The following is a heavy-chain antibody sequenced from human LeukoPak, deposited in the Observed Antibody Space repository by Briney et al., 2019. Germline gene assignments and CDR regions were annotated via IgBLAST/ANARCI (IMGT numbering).Heavy chain of an antibody. J-gene: IGHJ4*02. V-gene: IGHV4-31*03. Sequence: SQTLSLTCTVSGGSISSGGYYWSWIRQHPGKGLEWIGYIYYSGSTYYNPSLKSRVTISVDKSKNQFSLKLSSVTAADTAVYYCARSYLTGYYYWGQGTLVTVSS. D-gene: IGHD3-9*01. CDR2: IYYSGST. CDR1: GGSISSGGYY. CDR3: ARSYLTGYYY.